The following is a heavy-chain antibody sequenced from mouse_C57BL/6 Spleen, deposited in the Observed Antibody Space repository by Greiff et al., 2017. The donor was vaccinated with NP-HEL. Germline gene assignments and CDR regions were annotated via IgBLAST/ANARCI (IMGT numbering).Heavy chain of an antibody. Sequence: QVQLQQSGPGLVQPSQSLSITCTVSGFSLTSYGVHWVRQSPGKGLEWLGVIWRGGSTDYNAAFMSRLSITKDNSKSQVFFKMNSLQADDTAIYYCAKNNYGNPYYYAMDYWGQGTSVTVSS. CDR3: AKNNYGNPYYYAMDY. J-gene: IGHJ4*01. CDR2: IWRGGST. V-gene: IGHV2-5*01. D-gene: IGHD2-1*01. CDR1: GFSLTSYG.